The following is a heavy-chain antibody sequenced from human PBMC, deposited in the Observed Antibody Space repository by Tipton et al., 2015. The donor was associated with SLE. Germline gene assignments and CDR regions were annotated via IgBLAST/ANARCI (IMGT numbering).Heavy chain of an antibody. CDR3: ARKVVVPAANRDYCGMDV. CDR2: ISYDGSNK. CDR1: GFTFSSYA. J-gene: IGHJ6*02. V-gene: IGHV3-30*04. Sequence: SLRLSCAASGFTFSSYAMHWVRQAPGRGLEWVAVISYDGSNKYYADSVKGRFTISRDNSKNTLYLQMNSLRAEDTAVYYCARKVVVPAANRDYCGMDVWGQGTTVTVSS. D-gene: IGHD2-2*01.